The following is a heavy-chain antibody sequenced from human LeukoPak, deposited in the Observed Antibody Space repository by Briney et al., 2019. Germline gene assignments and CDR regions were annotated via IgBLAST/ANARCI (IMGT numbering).Heavy chain of an antibody. CDR2: ITSSGTT. J-gene: IGHJ4*02. Sequence: GGTLRLSCAASGLTFRTYGMGWVRQAPGKGLEWVSSITSSGTTNYADSVKDRFVISRDNSKDTLFLQMNSLRVEDTAVYYCAKKGGIVVVPAAPYYFDYWGQGTLVTVSS. V-gene: IGHV3-23*01. CDR1: GLTFRTYG. CDR3: AKKGGIVVVPAAPYYFDY. D-gene: IGHD2-2*01.